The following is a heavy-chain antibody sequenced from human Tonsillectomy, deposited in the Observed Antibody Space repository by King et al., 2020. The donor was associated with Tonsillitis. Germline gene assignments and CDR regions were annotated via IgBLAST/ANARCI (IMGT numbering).Heavy chain of an antibody. CDR3: AKKWSDAFDL. CDR1: GFTFASYA. J-gene: IGHJ3*01. CDR2: ISGTGTST. Sequence: VQLVESGGGLVQAGGSLRLSCAASGFTFASYAMTWVRQAPGKGLEWVSGISGTGTSTHYADSGKGRFAISRDNSKNTLYLQMTGLRAEDTALYYCAKKWSDAFDLWGQGTMVTVTS. D-gene: IGHD1-26*01. V-gene: IGHV3-23*04.